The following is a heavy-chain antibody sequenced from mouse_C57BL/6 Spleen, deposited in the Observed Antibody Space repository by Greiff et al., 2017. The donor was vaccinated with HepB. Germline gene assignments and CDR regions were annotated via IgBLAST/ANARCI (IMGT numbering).Heavy chain of an antibody. CDR2: IYPGDGDT. D-gene: IGHD2-4*01. CDR3: ARGNGIYYDYAWFAY. J-gene: IGHJ3*01. CDR1: GYAFSSSW. V-gene: IGHV1-82*01. Sequence: VQLQQSGPELVKPGASVKISCKASGYAFSSSWMNWVKQRPGKGLEWIGRIYPGDGDTNYNGKFKGKATLTADKSSSTAYMQLSSLTSEDSAVYFFARGNGIYYDYAWFAYWGQGTLVTVSA.